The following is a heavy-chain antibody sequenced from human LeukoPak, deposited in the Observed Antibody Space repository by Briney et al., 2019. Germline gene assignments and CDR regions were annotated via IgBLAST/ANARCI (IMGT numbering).Heavy chain of an antibody. D-gene: IGHD2-21*02. CDR3: ARCYISFVTAIQDYKYYMDV. Sequence: SETLSLTCTVSGGSISSYYWSWIRQPPGKGLEWIGSIYHSGNTYYNPSLRGRVTISVDTSKNQFSLKVSSVTAADTAVYYCARCYISFVTAIQDYKYYMDVWGKGTAVTVSS. CDR1: GGSISSYY. CDR2: IYHSGNT. J-gene: IGHJ6*03. V-gene: IGHV4-59*08.